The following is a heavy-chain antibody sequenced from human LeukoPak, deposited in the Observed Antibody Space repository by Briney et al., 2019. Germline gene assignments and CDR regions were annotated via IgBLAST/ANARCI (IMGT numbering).Heavy chain of an antibody. CDR1: GGSFSGYY. Sequence: PSETLSLTCAVYGGSFSGYYWSWIRQPPGKGLEWIGEINHSGSTNYNPSLKSRVTISVDTSKNQFSLKLSSVTAADTAVYYCARSGIEEYYYGSGSYFGEFDYWGQGTLVTDSS. D-gene: IGHD3-10*01. V-gene: IGHV4-34*01. CDR2: INHSGST. CDR3: ARSGIEEYYYGSGSYFGEFDY. J-gene: IGHJ4*02.